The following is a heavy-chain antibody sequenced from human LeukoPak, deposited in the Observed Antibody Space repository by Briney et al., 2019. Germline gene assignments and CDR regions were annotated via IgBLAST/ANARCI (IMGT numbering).Heavy chain of an antibody. J-gene: IGHJ4*02. V-gene: IGHV3-11*01. CDR3: ARDSSSWTHGPLDY. CDR2: ISSSGSTI. D-gene: IGHD6-13*01. Sequence: PSETLSLTCAVYGGSFSGYYWNWIRQAPGKGLEWVSYISSSGSTIYYADSVKGRFTISRDNAKNSLYLQMNSLRAEDTAVYYCARDSSSWTHGPLDYWGQGTLVTVSS. CDR1: GGSFSGYY.